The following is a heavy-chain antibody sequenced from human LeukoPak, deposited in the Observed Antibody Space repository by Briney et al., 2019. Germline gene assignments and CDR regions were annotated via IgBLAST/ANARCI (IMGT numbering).Heavy chain of an antibody. Sequence: GGSLRLSCAASGFTFSSYSMNWVRQAPGKGLEWVSSISSSSSYIYYADSVKGRFTISRDNAKNSLYLQMNSLRAEDTAVYYCARDILGYCSGGSCYGFDYWGQGTLVTVSS. CDR1: GFTFSSYS. CDR3: ARDILGYCSGGSCYGFDY. D-gene: IGHD2-15*01. V-gene: IGHV3-21*01. CDR2: ISSSSSYI. J-gene: IGHJ4*02.